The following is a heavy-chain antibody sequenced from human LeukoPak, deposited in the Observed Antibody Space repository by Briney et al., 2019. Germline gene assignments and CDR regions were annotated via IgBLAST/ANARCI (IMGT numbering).Heavy chain of an antibody. CDR1: GGSFSGYH. Sequence: PSETLSLTCAVYGGSFSGYHWSWIRQPPGKGLEWIGEINHSGSTNYNPSLKSRVTISVDTSKKQLSLKLSSVTAADTAVYYCARSAVIVATNPYYYYGMDVWGQGTTVTVSS. CDR3: ARSAVIVATNPYYYYGMDV. CDR2: INHSGST. D-gene: IGHD5-12*01. V-gene: IGHV4-34*01. J-gene: IGHJ6*02.